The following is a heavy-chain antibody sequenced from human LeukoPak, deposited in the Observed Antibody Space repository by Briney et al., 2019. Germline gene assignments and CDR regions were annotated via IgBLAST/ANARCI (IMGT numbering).Heavy chain of an antibody. CDR1: GYTFTGYY. Sequence: ASVKVSCKASGYTFTGYYMHWVRQAPGQGLEWMGWINPNSGGTNYAQKFQGRVTMTRDTSISTAYMELSRLRSDDTAVYYCATSGYGDYASLDYWGQGTLVTVSS. V-gene: IGHV1-2*02. J-gene: IGHJ4*02. CDR3: ATSGYGDYASLDY. D-gene: IGHD4-17*01. CDR2: INPNSGGT.